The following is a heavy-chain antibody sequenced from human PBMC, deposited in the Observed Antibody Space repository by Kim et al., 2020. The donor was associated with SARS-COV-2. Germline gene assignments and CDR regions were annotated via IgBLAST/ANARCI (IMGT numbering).Heavy chain of an antibody. CDR3: ARDPFNAGYSYGPGFDY. Sequence: FQGRVTITRDTSASTAYMELSSLRSEDTAVYYCARDPFNAGYSYGPGFDYWGQGTLVTVSS. V-gene: IGHV1-3*01. J-gene: IGHJ4*02. D-gene: IGHD5-18*01.